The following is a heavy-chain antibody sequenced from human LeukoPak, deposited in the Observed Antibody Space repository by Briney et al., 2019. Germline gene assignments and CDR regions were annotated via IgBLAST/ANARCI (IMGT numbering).Heavy chain of an antibody. D-gene: IGHD3-22*01. CDR3: AKSVFDSSGDPYMAV. CDR1: GFTFRSFA. Sequence: GGTLRLSCAASGFTFRSFAMNWVRQAPGKGLECVSAISGGGDFTKYADSVKGRFTISRDNSKSTLYLQMNSLRAEDTAVYYCAKSVFDSSGDPYMAVWGKETTVTISS. J-gene: IGHJ6*03. CDR2: ISGGGDFT. V-gene: IGHV3-23*01.